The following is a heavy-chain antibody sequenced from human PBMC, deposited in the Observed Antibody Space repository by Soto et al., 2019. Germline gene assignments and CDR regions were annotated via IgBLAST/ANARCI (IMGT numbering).Heavy chain of an antibody. CDR2: ISGSGGST. J-gene: IGHJ6*03. D-gene: IGHD3-3*01. CDR1: GFTFSSYA. V-gene: IGHV3-23*01. CDR3: AKDEYDFWSGYSYYYYMDV. Sequence: GGSLRLSCAASGFTFSSYAMSWVRQAPGKGLEWVSAISGSGGSTYYADSVKGRFTISRDNSKNTLYLQMNSLRAEDTAVYYCAKDEYDFWSGYSYYYYMDVWGQGALVTVSS.